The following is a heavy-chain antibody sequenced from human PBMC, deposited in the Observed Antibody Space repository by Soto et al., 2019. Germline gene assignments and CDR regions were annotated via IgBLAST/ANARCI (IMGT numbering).Heavy chain of an antibody. Sequence: PSATLSLTCAVYGGSFSGYYWSWIRQPPGEGLEWIWDSNHSGGTAYSPAVKGPVTISVDTSKNQFSLKLSSVTAAHTAVYYCARDTIFGYYYYGMDVWGQGTTVT. J-gene: IGHJ6*02. CDR1: GGSFSGYY. CDR2: SNHSGGT. V-gene: IGHV4-34*01. CDR3: ARDTIFGYYYYGMDV. D-gene: IGHD3-3*01.